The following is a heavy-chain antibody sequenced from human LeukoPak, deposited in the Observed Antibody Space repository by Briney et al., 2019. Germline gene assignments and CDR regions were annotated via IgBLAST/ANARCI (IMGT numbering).Heavy chain of an antibody. D-gene: IGHD3-10*01. CDR2: IYYSGST. V-gene: IGHV4-30-4*01. J-gene: IGHJ4*02. CDR1: GYSISSGYY. CDR3: AREDYGSGSFDY. Sequence: SETLSLTCTVSGYSISSGYYWSWIRQPPGKGLEWIGYIYYSGSTYYNPSLKSRVTISVDTSKNQFSLKLSSVTAADTAVYYCAREDYGSGSFDYWGQGTLVTVSS.